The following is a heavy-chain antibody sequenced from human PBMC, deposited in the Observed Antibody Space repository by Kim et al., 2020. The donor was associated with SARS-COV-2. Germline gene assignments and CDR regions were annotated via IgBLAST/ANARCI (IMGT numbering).Heavy chain of an antibody. CDR2: IYYSGRT. J-gene: IGHJ4*02. D-gene: IGHD5-18*01. CDR1: GGSISDYY. CDR3: AGASGDRAMVWLG. Sequence: SETLSLTCTVSGGSISDYYWNWIRQPPGKGLEWIGYIYYSGRTDFNPSLKSRVTISIDTSKNQFSLKLSSVTAADTAVYYCAGASGDRAMVWLGWGQGTL. V-gene: IGHV4-59*13.